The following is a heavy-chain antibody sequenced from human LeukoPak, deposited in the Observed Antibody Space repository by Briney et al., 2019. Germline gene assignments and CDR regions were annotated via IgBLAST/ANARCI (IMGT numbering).Heavy chain of an antibody. D-gene: IGHD3-10*02. Sequence: GGSLRLSCAASGLTFSTYWMSWVRQAPGKGLECVGIINEHGSEKYYVDSVKGRFTISRDNAKNSLYLQINSLRAEDTAVYYCARGVLRSVDYWGQGTLLTVSS. J-gene: IGHJ4*02. V-gene: IGHV3-7*03. CDR2: INEHGSEK. CDR1: GLTFSTYW. CDR3: ARGVLRSVDY.